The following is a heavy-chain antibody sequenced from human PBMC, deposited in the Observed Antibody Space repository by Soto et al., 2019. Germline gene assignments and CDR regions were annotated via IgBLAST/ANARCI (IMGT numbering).Heavy chain of an antibody. CDR1: GYTFISYA. Sequence: QVQLVQSGAEEKKPGASVKVSCKASGYTFISYAMHWVRQAPGHRLEWMGWINAGNGNTKYSRKFQGRVTITRDTSANTAYMELSSLISEDTAVYYCARDTAMVRYHYYGMDVWGQGTTVTVSS. CDR3: ARDTAMVRYHYYGMDV. D-gene: IGHD5-18*01. V-gene: IGHV1-3*05. J-gene: IGHJ6*02. CDR2: INAGNGNT.